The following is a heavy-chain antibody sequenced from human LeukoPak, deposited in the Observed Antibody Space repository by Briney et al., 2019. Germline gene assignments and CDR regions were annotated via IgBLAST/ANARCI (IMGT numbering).Heavy chain of an antibody. CDR1: GFTFSSYS. J-gene: IGHJ4*02. CDR3: ARDEDIRQWREGIAAAVDY. Sequence: PGGSLRLSCAASGFTFSSYSMNWVRQAPGKGLEWVANIKQDGSEKYYVDSVKGRFTISRDNAKNSLYLQMNSLRAEDTAVYYCARDEDIRQWREGIAAAVDYWGQGTLVTVSS. D-gene: IGHD6-13*01. V-gene: IGHV3-7*01. CDR2: IKQDGSEK.